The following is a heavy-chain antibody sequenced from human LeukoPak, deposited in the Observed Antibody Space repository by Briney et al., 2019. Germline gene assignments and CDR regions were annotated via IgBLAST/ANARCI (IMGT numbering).Heavy chain of an antibody. CDR1: EFTFSSYW. CDR2: INSDGSSA. CDR3: AKGVVVAPDVTPFDY. D-gene: IGHD2-2*01. J-gene: IGHJ4*02. Sequence: GGSLRPSCAASEFTFSSYWMHWVRQAPGKGLVWVSRINSDGSSASYADSVKGRFTISRDNAKNTLYLQMNSLRAEDTAVYYCAKGVVVAPDVTPFDYWGQGTLVTVSS. V-gene: IGHV3-74*01.